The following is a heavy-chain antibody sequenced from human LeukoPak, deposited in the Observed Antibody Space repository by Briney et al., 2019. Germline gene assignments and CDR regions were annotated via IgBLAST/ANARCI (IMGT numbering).Heavy chain of an antibody. D-gene: IGHD3-10*01. CDR3: ARTNYYGSEIDY. Sequence: GGSLRLSCAASGFTFSSYAMHWVRQAPGKGLEYVSAISSNGGSTYYANSVKGRFTISRDNSKNTLYLQMGSLRAEDMAVYYCARTNYYGSEIDYWGQGTLVTVSS. V-gene: IGHV3-64*01. CDR2: ISSNGGST. CDR1: GFTFSSYA. J-gene: IGHJ4*02.